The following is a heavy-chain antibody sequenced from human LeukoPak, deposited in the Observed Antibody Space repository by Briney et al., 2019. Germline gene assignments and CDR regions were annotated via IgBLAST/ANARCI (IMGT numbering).Heavy chain of an antibody. V-gene: IGHV3-48*02. J-gene: IGHJ4*02. CDR2: ISSSSTTR. CDR3: ARDPHIAAAGTIFDY. Sequence: GGSLRLSCVVSGFTFSSCSMNWVRQAPGKGLEWVSYISSSSTTRYYADSVKGRFTVSRDNAKNSLYLQMNSLRDEDSAVYYCARDPHIAAAGTIFDYWGQGTLVTVSS. D-gene: IGHD6-13*01. CDR1: GFTFSSCS.